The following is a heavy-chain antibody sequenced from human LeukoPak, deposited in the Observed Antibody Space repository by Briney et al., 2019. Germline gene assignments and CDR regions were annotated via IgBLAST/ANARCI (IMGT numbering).Heavy chain of an antibody. CDR2: INPNSGGT. CDR3: ARDRYCSSTSCYTAFDP. V-gene: IGHV1-2*02. D-gene: IGHD2-2*02. Sequence: ASVKVSCKASGYTFTGYYMHWLRQAPGQGLEWMGWINPNSGGTNYAQKFQGRVTMTRDTSISTAYMELSRLRSDDTAVYYCARDRYCSSTSCYTAFDPWGQGTLVTVSS. J-gene: IGHJ5*02. CDR1: GYTFTGYY.